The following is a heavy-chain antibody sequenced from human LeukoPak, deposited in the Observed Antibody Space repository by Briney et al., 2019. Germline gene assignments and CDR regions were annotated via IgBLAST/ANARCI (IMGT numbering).Heavy chain of an antibody. V-gene: IGHV4-59*08. J-gene: IGHJ4*02. CDR2: IYYSGST. CDR3: ARLIYFTGSYSASFDY. Sequence: PSETLSLTCTVSGGSISSYYWTWIRQPPGKGLEWIGYIYYSGSTNYNPSLKSRVTISLDTSKNQFSLKLSSVTAADTAVYYCARLIYFTGSYSASFDYWGQGTLVTVSS. D-gene: IGHD3-10*01. CDR1: GGSISSYY.